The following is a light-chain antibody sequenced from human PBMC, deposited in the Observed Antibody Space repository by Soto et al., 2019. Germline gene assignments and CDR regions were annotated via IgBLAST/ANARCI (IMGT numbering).Light chain of an antibody. CDR3: SLYTSDNTYV. CDR1: SSDIGGYNY. CDR2: EVG. Sequence: QSVLTQPASVSGSPGQSITISCTGTSSDIGGYNYVSWYQHYPGKVPKVIIYEVGNRPSGVPDRFSGSKSGNTASLTISGLQTADEANYFCSLYTSDNTYVFGAGTKVTVL. V-gene: IGLV2-14*01. J-gene: IGLJ1*01.